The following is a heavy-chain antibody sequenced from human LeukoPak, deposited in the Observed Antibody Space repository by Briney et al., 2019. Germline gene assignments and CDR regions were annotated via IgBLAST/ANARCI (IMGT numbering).Heavy chain of an antibody. CDR3: AREATSSLDY. V-gene: IGHV3-30*03. CDR2: ISYDESNK. Sequence: GGSLRLSCAASGFTFSSYGMHWVRQAPGKGLVWVAVISYDESNKYYVDSVKGRFTISRDNSKNALYLQMNSLRAEDTAVYYCAREATSSLDYWGQGTLVTVSS. D-gene: IGHD1-26*01. J-gene: IGHJ4*02. CDR1: GFTFSSYG.